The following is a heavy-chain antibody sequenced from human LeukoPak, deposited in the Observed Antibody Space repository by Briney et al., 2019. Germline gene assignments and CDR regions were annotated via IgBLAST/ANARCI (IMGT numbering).Heavy chain of an antibody. CDR2: IYYSGST. CDR3: ARTTEAHSWRTRYYDYYMDV. Sequence: PSETLSLTCTVSGDSISSYYCSWIRQPPGKGLEWIGYIYYSGSTSYNPSLKSRVTISLDTSNNQFSLKLSSVTAADTAVYYCARTTEAHSWRTRYYDYYMDVWGKGTTVTVSS. J-gene: IGHJ6*03. CDR1: GDSISSYY. V-gene: IGHV4-59*01. D-gene: IGHD6-13*01.